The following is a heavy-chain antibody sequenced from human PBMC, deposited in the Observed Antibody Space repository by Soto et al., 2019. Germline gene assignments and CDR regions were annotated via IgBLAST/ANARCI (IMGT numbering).Heavy chain of an antibody. CDR3: ARMYSSGSGWFHP. Sequence: SETLSLTCSVSGYSITAGGYYWSWIRQHPGKGLEWIGSFYSSGSIIYNPSLKSRVSISGDTSRNQFSMTLTSVTAADTALYYCARMYSSGSGWFHPWGQGTLVTVSS. J-gene: IGHJ5*02. V-gene: IGHV4-31*03. CDR2: FYSSGSI. CDR1: GYSITAGGYY. D-gene: IGHD3-22*01.